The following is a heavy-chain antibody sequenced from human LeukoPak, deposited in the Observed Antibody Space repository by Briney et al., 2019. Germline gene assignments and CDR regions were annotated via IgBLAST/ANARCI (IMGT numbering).Heavy chain of an antibody. D-gene: IGHD6-6*01. CDR1: GFTFSSYG. Sequence: GGSLRLSCAASGFTFSSYGMSWVRQAPGKGLEWVSAISGSGGSTYYADSVKGRFTISRDNAKNSLYLQMNSLRAEDTAVYYCARGPSSSSHFDYWGQGTLVTVSS. CDR3: ARGPSSSSHFDY. V-gene: IGHV3-23*01. CDR2: ISGSGGST. J-gene: IGHJ4*02.